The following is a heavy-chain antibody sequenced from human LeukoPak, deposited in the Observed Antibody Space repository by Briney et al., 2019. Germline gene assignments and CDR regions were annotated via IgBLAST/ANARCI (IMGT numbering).Heavy chain of an antibody. V-gene: IGHV4-34*01. CDR1: GGSFSGYY. CDR3: ARVRRGYCSSTSCYGPLNAFDI. CDR2: INHSGST. J-gene: IGHJ3*02. Sequence: NPSETLSLTCAVYGGSFSGYYWSWLRQPPGKGLEWIGEINHSGSTNYNPSLKSRVTISVDTSKNQFSLKLSSVTAADTAVYYCARVRRGYCSSTSCYGPLNAFDIWGQGTMVTVSS. D-gene: IGHD2-2*01.